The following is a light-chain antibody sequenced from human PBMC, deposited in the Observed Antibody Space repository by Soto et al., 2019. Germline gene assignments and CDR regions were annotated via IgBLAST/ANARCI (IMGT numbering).Light chain of an antibody. J-gene: IGKJ5*01. Sequence: DVVLTQSPLSLPVTLAHPASISCRSSQSLVYSDGNTYLTWFQQRPGQSPRRLIYKISDRDSGVPDRFSGSGSATDFTLKISRVEAEDVGVYYCMQGTHWPLTFGQGTRLEIK. V-gene: IGKV2-30*01. CDR2: KIS. CDR1: QSLVYSDGNTY. CDR3: MQGTHWPLT.